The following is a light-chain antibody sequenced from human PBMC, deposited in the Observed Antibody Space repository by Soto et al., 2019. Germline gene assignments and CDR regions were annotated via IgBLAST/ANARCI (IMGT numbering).Light chain of an antibody. CDR2: GAS. CDR3: QQYNKWPPT. V-gene: IGKV3-15*01. Sequence: IVMTQSPATLSVSPGERSTLSCMASQSVSSNLAWFQQKPGQAPRLLIYGASTRDTGITARFSGSGSGTEFTLTISSLQSEDFAVYHCQQYNKWPPTFGQGTKVEIK. CDR1: QSVSSN. J-gene: IGKJ1*01.